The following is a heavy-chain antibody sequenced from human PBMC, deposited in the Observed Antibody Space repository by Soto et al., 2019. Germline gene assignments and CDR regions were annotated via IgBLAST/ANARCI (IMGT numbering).Heavy chain of an antibody. CDR1: GYTFTSYG. CDR2: ISAYNGNT. V-gene: IGHV1-18*04. D-gene: IGHD3-9*01. CDR3: ASVRRYYDMLTVYYILDY. J-gene: IGHJ4*02. Sequence: GASVKVSCKVSGYTFTSYGISWVRQAPGQGLEWMGWISAYNGNTNYAQKLQGRVTMTTDTSTSTAYMELRSLRSDDTAVYYCASVRRYYDMLTVYYILDYWGEGTLFTGSS.